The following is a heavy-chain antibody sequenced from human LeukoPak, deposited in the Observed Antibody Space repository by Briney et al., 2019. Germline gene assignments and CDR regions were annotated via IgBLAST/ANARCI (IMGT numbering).Heavy chain of an antibody. D-gene: IGHD3-3*01. J-gene: IGHJ6*03. CDR3: ARGAFGGYSTPMYYMDV. Sequence: VASVKVSCKASGYTFTSYDINWVRQATGQGLEWMGWMNPNSGNTGYAQKFQGRVTITRNTSISTAYMELSSLRSEDTAVYYCARGAFGGYSTPMYYMDVWGKGTTVTVSS. CDR1: GYTFTSYD. V-gene: IGHV1-8*03. CDR2: MNPNSGNT.